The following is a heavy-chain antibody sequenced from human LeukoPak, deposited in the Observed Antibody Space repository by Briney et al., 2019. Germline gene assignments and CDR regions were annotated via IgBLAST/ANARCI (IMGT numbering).Heavy chain of an antibody. Sequence: SETLSLTCAVYGGSFSGYYWSWIRQPPGKGLEWIGEINHSGSTNYNPSLKSRVTISVDTSKNKFSLKLSSVTAADTAEYYCARGGGYCSSTSCYMGYYYYYMDVWGKGTTVTVSS. D-gene: IGHD2-2*01. J-gene: IGHJ6*03. V-gene: IGHV4-34*01. CDR3: ARGGGYCSSTSCYMGYYYYYMDV. CDR2: INHSGST. CDR1: GGSFSGYY.